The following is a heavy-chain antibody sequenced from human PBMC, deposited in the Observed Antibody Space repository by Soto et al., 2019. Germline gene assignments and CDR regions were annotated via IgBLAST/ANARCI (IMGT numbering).Heavy chain of an antibody. CDR1: GFSFGENS. V-gene: IGHV3-21*01. D-gene: IGHD6-13*01. Sequence: EVQLVESGGGLVQPGGSLRLSCAASGFSFGENSMKWIRQAPGKGLEWVASISSTSIYIFYADSLKGRFTISRDNAKNSLYLQINNLRAEDTAVYYCARGIAGQNYWGQGTLVTVSS. CDR3: ARGIAGQNY. CDR2: ISSTSIYI. J-gene: IGHJ4*02.